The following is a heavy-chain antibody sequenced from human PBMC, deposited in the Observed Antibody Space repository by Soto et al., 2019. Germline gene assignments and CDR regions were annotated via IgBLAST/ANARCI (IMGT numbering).Heavy chain of an antibody. V-gene: IGHV1-18*01. CDR3: ARDSSNYFDY. CDR1: GYTFTSYG. Sequence: ASVKVSCKASGYTFTSYGISWVRQAPGQGLEWMGWISAYNGNTNYAQNLQGRVTMTTETSMSTAYMELRSLRSDDTDVYYCARDSSNYFDYWGHGTLVTVSS. D-gene: IGHD6-19*01. CDR2: ISAYNGNT. J-gene: IGHJ4*01.